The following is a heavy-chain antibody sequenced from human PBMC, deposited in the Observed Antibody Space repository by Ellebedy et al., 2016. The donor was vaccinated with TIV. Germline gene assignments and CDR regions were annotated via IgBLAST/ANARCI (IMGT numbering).Heavy chain of an antibody. Sequence: GGSLRLSCVASELTFSRYSMNWVRQAPGKGPEWVSYISSSGTTTKYADSVKGRFTVSRDNSKSTLYLQMNSLRVEDTAVYYCAREVDGVAWSEADLWGQGTLVTVSS. CDR2: ISSSGTTT. D-gene: IGHD2-15*01. CDR3: AREVDGVAWSEADL. V-gene: IGHV3-48*04. CDR1: ELTFSRYS. J-gene: IGHJ5*02.